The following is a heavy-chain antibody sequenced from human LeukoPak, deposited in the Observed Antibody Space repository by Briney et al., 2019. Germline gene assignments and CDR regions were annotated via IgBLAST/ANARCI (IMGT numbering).Heavy chain of an antibody. CDR3: AKDEVRGALDAFDI. D-gene: IGHD1-26*01. Sequence: LAGGSLRLSCAASGFTFSSYAMSWVRQAPGKGLEWVSAISGRGGGTYYADSVKGRFTISRDNSKNTRSLQMNSLRAEDTAVYYCAKDEVRGALDAFDIWGQGTMVTVSS. CDR2: ISGRGGGT. V-gene: IGHV3-23*01. J-gene: IGHJ3*02. CDR1: GFTFSSYA.